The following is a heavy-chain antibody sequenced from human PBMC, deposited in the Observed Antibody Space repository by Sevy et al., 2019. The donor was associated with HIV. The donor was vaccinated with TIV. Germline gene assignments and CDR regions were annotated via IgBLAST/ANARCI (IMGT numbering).Heavy chain of an antibody. J-gene: IGHJ6*02. CDR3: AKDIALAAAAPYYYGMDV. D-gene: IGHD6-13*01. V-gene: IGHV3-9*01. CDR2: ISWISGSI. CDR1: GFTFDDYA. Sequence: GGSLRLSCAASGFTFDDYAMHWVRQAPGKGLEWVSGISWISGSIGYADSVKGRFTISRDNAKNSLYLQMNSLRAEDTALYYCAKDIALAAAAPYYYGMDVWGQGTTVTVSS.